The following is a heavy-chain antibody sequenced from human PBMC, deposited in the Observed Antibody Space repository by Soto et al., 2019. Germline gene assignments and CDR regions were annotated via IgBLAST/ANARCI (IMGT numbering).Heavy chain of an antibody. Sequence: GASVKVSCKASGGTFISYAISWVRQAPGQGLEWMGGIIPIFGTANYAQKFQGRVTITADESTSTAYMELSSLRSEDTAVYYCARDLRYCSSTSCYKYYGMDVWGQGTTVTVSS. D-gene: IGHD2-2*02. CDR2: IIPIFGTA. CDR1: GGTFISYA. J-gene: IGHJ6*02. V-gene: IGHV1-69*13. CDR3: ARDLRYCSSTSCYKYYGMDV.